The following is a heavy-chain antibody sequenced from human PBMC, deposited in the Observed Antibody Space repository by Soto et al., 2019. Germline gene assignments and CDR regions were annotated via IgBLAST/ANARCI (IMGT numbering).Heavy chain of an antibody. Sequence: QVQLVQSGAEVKKPGSSVTVSCKASGGTFSSYTISWVRQAPGQGLEWMGGIIAIFGTANYAQKFQGRFTIPADESTSTAYMEWSSLRSEATAVYYCARGNHRWLQLWYFDLWGRGTLVTVSS. D-gene: IGHD5-12*01. CDR1: GGTFSSYT. CDR3: ARGNHRWLQLWYFDL. V-gene: IGHV1-69*12. J-gene: IGHJ2*01. CDR2: IIAIFGTA.